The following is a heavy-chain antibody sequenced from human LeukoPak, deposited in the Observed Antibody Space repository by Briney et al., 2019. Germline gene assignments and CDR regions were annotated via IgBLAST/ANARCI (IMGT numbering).Heavy chain of an antibody. CDR3: ARDGGYSSGWPFDY. D-gene: IGHD6-19*01. CDR1: GGSITSGTYS. CDR2: IYNSGST. J-gene: IGHJ4*02. Sequence: PSQTLSLTCGVSGGSITSGTYSWSWIRQHPGKGLEWIGYIYNSGSTYYNPSLKSRVSISLDTSKNQFSLKLSSVTAADTAVYYCARDGGYSSGWPFDYWGQGTLVTVSS. V-gene: IGHV4-31*11.